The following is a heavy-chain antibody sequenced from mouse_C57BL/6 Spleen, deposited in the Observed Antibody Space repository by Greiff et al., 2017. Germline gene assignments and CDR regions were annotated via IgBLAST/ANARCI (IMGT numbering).Heavy chain of an antibody. Sequence: VQLQQPGAELVKPGASVKLSCKASGYTFTSYWMQWVKQRPGQGLEWIGEIDPSDSYTNYNQKFKGKATLTVDTSSSTAYMQLSSLTSEDSAVYYCARKTYDGSYAMDYWGQGTSVTVSS. V-gene: IGHV1-50*01. J-gene: IGHJ4*01. CDR1: GYTFTSYW. D-gene: IGHD2-3*01. CDR3: ARKTYDGSYAMDY. CDR2: IDPSDSYT.